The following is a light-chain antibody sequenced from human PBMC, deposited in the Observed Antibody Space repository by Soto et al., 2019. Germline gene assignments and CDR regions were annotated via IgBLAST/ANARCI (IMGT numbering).Light chain of an antibody. CDR1: QSVLYSSNNKNY. J-gene: IGKJ4*01. V-gene: IGKV4-1*01. Sequence: DIVMTQSPDYLAVSLGERATINCKSSQSVLYSSNNKNYLAWYQQKPGQPPKLLIYWASTRESGVPDRFSGSGSGTDFTLTISSLQAEDVAVYYCQQYYITPLTFGGGTKVDIK. CDR2: WAS. CDR3: QQYYITPLT.